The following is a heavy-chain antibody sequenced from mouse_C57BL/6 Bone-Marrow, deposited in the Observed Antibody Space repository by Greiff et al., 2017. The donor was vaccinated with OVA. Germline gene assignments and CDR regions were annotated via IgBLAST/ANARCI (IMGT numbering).Heavy chain of an antibody. CDR1: GYTFTDYY. CDR2: INPNNGGT. J-gene: IGHJ3*01. V-gene: IGHV1-26*01. CDR3: AREGDYPWFAY. Sequence: EVQLQQSGPELVKPGASVKISCKASGYTFTDYYMNWVKQSHGKSLEWIGDINPNNGGTSYNQKFKGKATLTVDKSSSTAYMELRSLTSEDSAVYYCAREGDYPWFAYWGQGTLVTVSA. D-gene: IGHD2-4*01.